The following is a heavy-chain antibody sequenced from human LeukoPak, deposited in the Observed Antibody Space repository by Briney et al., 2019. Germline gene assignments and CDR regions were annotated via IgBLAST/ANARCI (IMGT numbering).Heavy chain of an antibody. CDR3: ARYRLGWFDP. D-gene: IGHD1-1*01. Sequence: PSQTLSLTCSVSSDSISSTSGTYLWGWIRQPAGKGLEWIGRINTSGSTNYNPSLKSRVTMSVDTSKNQFSLKVTSVTAADKAVYYCARYRLGWFDPWGQGTLVTVSS. CDR1: SDSISSTSGTYL. J-gene: IGHJ5*02. V-gene: IGHV4-61*02. CDR2: INTSGST.